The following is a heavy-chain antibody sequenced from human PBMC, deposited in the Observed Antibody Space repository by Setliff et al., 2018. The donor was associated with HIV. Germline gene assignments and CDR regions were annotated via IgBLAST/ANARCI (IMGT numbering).Heavy chain of an antibody. V-gene: IGHV4-59*01. J-gene: IGHJ4*02. CDR1: SGSISYYY. CDR2: VSHSVST. Sequence: PSETLSLTCNVSSGSISYYYWSWARQPPGGGLEWIGYVSHSVSTSYNPSLNSRVTMSVDTSRDQFSLKVRSVTAADTAVYYCARMRGRALVSYYFDQWGQGSLVTVSS. CDR3: ARMRGRALVSYYFDQ. D-gene: IGHD2-8*01.